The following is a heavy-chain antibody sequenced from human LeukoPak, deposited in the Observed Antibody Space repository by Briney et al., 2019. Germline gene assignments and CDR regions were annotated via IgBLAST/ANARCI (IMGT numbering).Heavy chain of an antibody. D-gene: IGHD3-3*01. Sequence: PGGSLRLSCAASGFTFSSYSMNWVRQAPGKGLEWVSVIYSGGSTYYADSVKGRFTISRDNSKNTLYLQMNSLRAEDTAVYYCAKAPYYDFWSGSPIFDYWGQGTLVTVSS. J-gene: IGHJ4*02. V-gene: IGHV3-53*01. CDR3: AKAPYYDFWSGSPIFDY. CDR2: IYSGGST. CDR1: GFTFSSYS.